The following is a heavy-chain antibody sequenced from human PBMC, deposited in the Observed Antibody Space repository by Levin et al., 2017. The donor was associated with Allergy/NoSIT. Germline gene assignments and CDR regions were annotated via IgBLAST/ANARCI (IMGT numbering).Heavy chain of an antibody. D-gene: IGHD2-8*01. CDR1: GYTFITHS. CDR2: INGDNGDT. CDR3: ARRAEGYCTSISCPTPFDH. J-gene: IGHJ4*02. V-gene: IGHV1-3*01. Sequence: AASVKVSCTASGYTFITHSVHWVRQAPGQRLEWMGWINGDNGDTKHAQKSQGRVTITRDKSAGAAYMELSSLRSEDAAVYYCARRAEGYCTSISCPTPFDHWGQGTLVTVSS.